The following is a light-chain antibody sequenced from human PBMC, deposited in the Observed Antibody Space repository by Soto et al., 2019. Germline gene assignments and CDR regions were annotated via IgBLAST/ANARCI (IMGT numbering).Light chain of an antibody. Sequence: EIVLTQSPGTLSLSPGERATLSCRASQSVSSSYLAWYQQKPGQAPRLLIYGASSRATCTPDRFSSSGSETHFTLTISRLEPEDFAVYYCRQYRSSPPYTFGQGTKLEIK. CDR3: RQYRSSPPYT. CDR2: GAS. V-gene: IGKV3-20*01. J-gene: IGKJ2*01. CDR1: QSVSSSY.